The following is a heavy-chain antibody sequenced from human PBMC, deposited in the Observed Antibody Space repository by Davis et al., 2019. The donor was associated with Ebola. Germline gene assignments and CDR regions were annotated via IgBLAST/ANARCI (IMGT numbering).Heavy chain of an antibody. CDR1: GGTFTTYA. CDR3: ASRHQISSGWYDAFDI. V-gene: IGHV1-2*06. CDR2: INPNSGGT. Sequence: ASVKVSCKTSGGTFTTYAVNWVRQAPGQGLEWMGRINPNSGGTNYAQKFQGRVTMTRDTSISTAYMELSRLRSDDTAVYYCASRHQISSGWYDAFDIWGQGTMVTVSS. D-gene: IGHD6-19*01. J-gene: IGHJ3*02.